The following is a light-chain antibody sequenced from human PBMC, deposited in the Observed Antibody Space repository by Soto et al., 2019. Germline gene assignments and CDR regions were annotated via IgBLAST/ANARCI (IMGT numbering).Light chain of an antibody. CDR2: FNS. CDR3: QSYDSSLSGVV. V-gene: IGLV1-40*01. CDR1: SSNIGAGYD. J-gene: IGLJ2*01. Sequence: QSVLTQPPSVSGAPGQRVTISCTGSSSNIGAGYDVHWYQQLPGTAPKLLLYFNSNRPSGVPDRFSGSKSGTSASLAITGLQAEDEADYYCQSYDSSLSGVVFGGGTKLTVL.